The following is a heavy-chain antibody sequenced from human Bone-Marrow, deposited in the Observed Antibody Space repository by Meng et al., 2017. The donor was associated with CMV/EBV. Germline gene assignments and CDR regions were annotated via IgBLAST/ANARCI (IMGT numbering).Heavy chain of an antibody. CDR2: ISSSGSTI. J-gene: IGHJ4*02. D-gene: IGHD6-19*01. CDR1: GFTFSDYY. CDR3: ARERRVSSGRTYYFDY. Sequence: GESLKISCAASGFTFSDYYMSWIRQAPGKGLEWVSYISSSGSTIYYADSVKGRFTISRDNAKNSLYLQMNSLRAEDTAVYYCARERRVSSGRTYYFDYWGQGTLVTSPQ. V-gene: IGHV3-11*04.